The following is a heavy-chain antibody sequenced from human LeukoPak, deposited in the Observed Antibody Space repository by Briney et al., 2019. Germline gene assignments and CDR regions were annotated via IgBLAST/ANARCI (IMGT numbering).Heavy chain of an antibody. CDR2: IYYSGST. Sequence: PSETQSLTCTVSGGSISSGDYYWSWIRQPPGKGLEWIGYIYYSGSTYYNPSLKSRVTISVDTSKNQFSLKLSSVTAADTAVYYCARECDCSGGSCYHNWFDPWGQGTLVTVSS. J-gene: IGHJ5*02. CDR3: ARECDCSGGSCYHNWFDP. V-gene: IGHV4-30-4*01. CDR1: GGSISSGDYY. D-gene: IGHD2-15*01.